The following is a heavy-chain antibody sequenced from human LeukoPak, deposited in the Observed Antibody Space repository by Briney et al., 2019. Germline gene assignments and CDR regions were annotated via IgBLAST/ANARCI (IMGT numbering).Heavy chain of an antibody. Sequence: GGSLRLSCAASGFTFSDYYMSWIRQAPGKGLEWVSYISSSGSTIYYADSVKGRFTISRDNAKNSLYLQMNSLRAEDTAVYYCARGLWFGELSGHYYYYYGMDVWGQGTTVTVSS. J-gene: IGHJ6*02. V-gene: IGHV3-11*01. CDR3: ARGLWFGELSGHYYYYYGMDV. CDR2: ISSSGSTI. CDR1: GFTFSDYY. D-gene: IGHD3-10*01.